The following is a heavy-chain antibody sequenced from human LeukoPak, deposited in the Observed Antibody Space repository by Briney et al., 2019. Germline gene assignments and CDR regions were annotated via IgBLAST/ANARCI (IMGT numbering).Heavy chain of an antibody. CDR2: ISGSGGST. CDR1: GFTFSSYA. J-gene: IGHJ4*02. D-gene: IGHD3-22*01. V-gene: IGHV3-23*01. Sequence: GSLRLSCAASGFTFSSYAMSWVRQAPGKGLEWVSAISGSGGSTYYADSVKGRFTISRDNSKNTLYLQMNSLRAEDTAVYYCAREHYYDSSGFYRDFDCWGQGTLVTVSS. CDR3: AREHYYDSSGFYRDFDC.